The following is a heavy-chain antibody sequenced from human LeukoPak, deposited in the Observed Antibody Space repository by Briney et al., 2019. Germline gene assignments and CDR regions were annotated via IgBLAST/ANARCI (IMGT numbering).Heavy chain of an antibody. D-gene: IGHD6-13*01. V-gene: IGHV1-18*01. Sequence: ASVKVSCKASGYTFTSYGISWVRQAPGQGLEWMGWISAYNGNTNYAQKLQGRVTMTTDTSTSTAYMELRSLRSDDTAVYYCARVIKVKQQLVPDYYYYYMDVWGKGTTVTVSS. CDR3: ARVIKVKQQLVPDYYYYYMDV. CDR2: ISAYNGNT. J-gene: IGHJ6*03. CDR1: GYTFTSYG.